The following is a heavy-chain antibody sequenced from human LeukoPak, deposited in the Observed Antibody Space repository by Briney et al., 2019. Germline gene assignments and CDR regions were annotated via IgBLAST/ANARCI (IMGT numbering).Heavy chain of an antibody. V-gene: IGHV4-59*01. D-gene: IGHD3/OR15-3a*01. J-gene: IGHJ4*02. CDR2: IYYSGST. CDR3: ARSHSVWTSFDY. Sequence: KTSETLSLTCTVSGGSNSSYYWSWIRQPPGKGLEWIGYIYYSGSTNYNPSLKSRVTISVDTSKNQFSLKLSSVTAADTAVYYCARSHSVWTSFDYWGQGTLVTVSS. CDR1: GGSNSSYY.